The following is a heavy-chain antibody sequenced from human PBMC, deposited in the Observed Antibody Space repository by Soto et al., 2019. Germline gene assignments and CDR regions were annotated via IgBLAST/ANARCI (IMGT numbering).Heavy chain of an antibody. J-gene: IGHJ4*02. CDR3: AKDRGYSGYDHTFDY. CDR1: GFTFSSYA. CDR2: ISGSGGST. D-gene: IGHD5-12*01. V-gene: IGHV3-23*01. Sequence: GGSLRLSCAASGFTFSSYAMSWVRQAPGKGLEWVSAISGSGGSTYYADSVKGRFTISRDNSKNTLYLQMNSLRAEDTAVYYCAKDRGYSGYDHTFDYWGQGTLVTVPS.